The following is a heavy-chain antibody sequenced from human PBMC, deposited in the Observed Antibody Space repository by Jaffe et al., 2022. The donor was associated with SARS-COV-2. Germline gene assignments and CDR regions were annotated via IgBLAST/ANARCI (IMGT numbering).Heavy chain of an antibody. Sequence: QVQLQQSGPGLVKPSQTLSVTCAISGDSVSSNSATWNWIRQSPSRGLEWLGRTSYRSKRYYDYGISVKSRITIYADTAKNQISLHLSSVTPEDSAVYYCARGPIVNSGWRYYYYIDVWGKGTTVTVSS. J-gene: IGHJ6*03. CDR3: ARGPIVNSGWRYYYYIDV. V-gene: IGHV6-1*01. CDR2: TSYRSKRYY. CDR1: GDSVSSNSAT. D-gene: IGHD6-25*01.